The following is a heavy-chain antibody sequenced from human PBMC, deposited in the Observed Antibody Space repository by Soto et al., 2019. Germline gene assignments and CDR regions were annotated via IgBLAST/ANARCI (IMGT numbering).Heavy chain of an antibody. V-gene: IGHV1-18*04. D-gene: IGHD6-19*01. J-gene: IGHJ4*02. CDR1: GCTFTSNG. CDR2: ISAYNGNT. Sequence: ASVKDSFNASGCTFTSNGISWVRQAPGQGLEWMGWISAYNGNTNYAQKLQGRVTMTTDTSTSTAYMELRSLRSDDTAVYYCARDGTYSSGCDYWGQGTLVTVSS. CDR3: ARDGTYSSGCDY.